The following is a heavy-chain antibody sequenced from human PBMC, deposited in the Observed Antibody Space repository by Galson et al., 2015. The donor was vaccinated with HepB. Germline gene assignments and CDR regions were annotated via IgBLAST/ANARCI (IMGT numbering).Heavy chain of an antibody. CDR1: GDSFTSSA. CDR3: ARSYIGSDRYCSGAGCFRIDR. CDR2: IIPIFGTV. J-gene: IGHJ5*02. D-gene: IGHD2-15*01. V-gene: IGHV1-69*13. Sequence: SVKVSCKASGDSFTSSAISWVRQAPGQGLEWMAGIIPIFGTVYYAQKFQGRVTITADESTHTAHMELSSLRSGDTAVFYCARSYIGSDRYCSGAGCFRIDRWGQGTLVTVSS.